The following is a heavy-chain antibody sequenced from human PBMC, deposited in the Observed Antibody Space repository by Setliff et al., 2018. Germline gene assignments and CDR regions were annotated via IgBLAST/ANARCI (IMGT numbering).Heavy chain of an antibody. CDR1: GDSISSRRNY. CDR3: AREGRSSISGWYMDV. CDR2: IYTSWST. V-gene: IGHV4-61*09. J-gene: IGHJ6*03. Sequence: PSETLSLTCTVSGDSISSRRNYWGWFRQPAGKELEWIGQIYTSWSTNYNPSLKSRVTISVDTSKNQFSLNLTSVTAADTAVYFCAREGRSSISGWYMDVWGRGTTVTVSS. D-gene: IGHD3-3*02.